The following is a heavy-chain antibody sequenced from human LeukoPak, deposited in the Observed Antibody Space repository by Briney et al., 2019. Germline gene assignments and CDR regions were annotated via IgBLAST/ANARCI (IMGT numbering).Heavy chain of an antibody. CDR3: AKTRFTVTNSFDY. Sequence: PGGSLRLSCAASGFTFSSYAMSWVHQAPGKGLEWVSTISGSGGSTYYADSGISGSGGSTYYADSVKGRFTISRDDSKNTLYLQMNSLRADDTAVYYCAKTRFTVTNSFDYWGQGTLVTVSS. D-gene: IGHD4-11*01. CDR1: GFTFSSYA. V-gene: IGHV3-23*01. J-gene: IGHJ4*02. CDR2: ISGSGGSTYYADSGISGSGGST.